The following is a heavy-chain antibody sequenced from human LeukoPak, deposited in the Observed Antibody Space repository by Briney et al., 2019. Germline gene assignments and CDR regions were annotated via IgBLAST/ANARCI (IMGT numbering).Heavy chain of an antibody. V-gene: IGHV1-2*02. Sequence: ASVKVSCKASGYTFTGYYVHWVRQAPGQGLEWMGWINPNSGGTNYAQKFQGRVTMTRDTSISTAYMELSRLRSDDTAVYYCARDMVRGVSDWFDPWGQGTLVTVSS. J-gene: IGHJ5*02. CDR1: GYTFTGYY. CDR3: ARDMVRGVSDWFDP. D-gene: IGHD3-10*01. CDR2: INPNSGGT.